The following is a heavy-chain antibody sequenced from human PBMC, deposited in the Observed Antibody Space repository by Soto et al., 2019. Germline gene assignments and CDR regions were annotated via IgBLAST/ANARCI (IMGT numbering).Heavy chain of an antibody. J-gene: IGHJ4*02. Sequence: GGSLRLSCAASGFTFSDYYMSWIRQAPGKGLEWVSYISSSSSYTNYADSVKGRFTISRDNAKNSLYLPMNSLRAEDTAVYYCARARVGATLVRYFDYWGQGTLVTVSS. CDR1: GFTFSDYY. CDR3: ARARVGATLVRYFDY. CDR2: ISSSSSYT. D-gene: IGHD1-26*01. V-gene: IGHV3-11*06.